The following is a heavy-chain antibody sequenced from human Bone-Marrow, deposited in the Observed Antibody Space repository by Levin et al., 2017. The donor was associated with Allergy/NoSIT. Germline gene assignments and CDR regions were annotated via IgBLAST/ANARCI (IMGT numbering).Heavy chain of an antibody. Sequence: SQTLSLTCAVSGDSVSSENVAWNWIRQSPSRGLEWLGRTYYRSRWYTDYTLSVRRRLTIYPDTSKNHFSLQLNSVTFEDAAVYYCARGHSTSPTSYFDYWGQGVLVTVSS. CDR2: TYYRSRWYT. J-gene: IGHJ4*02. D-gene: IGHD6-6*01. V-gene: IGHV6-1*01. CDR3: ARGHSTSPTSYFDY. CDR1: GDSVSSENVA.